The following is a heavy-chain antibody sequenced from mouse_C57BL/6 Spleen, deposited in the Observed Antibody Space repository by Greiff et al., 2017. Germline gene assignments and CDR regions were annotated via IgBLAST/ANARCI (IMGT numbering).Heavy chain of an antibody. Sequence: VQLQQSGAELVRPGASVTLSCKASGYTFTDYEMHWVKQTPVHGLEWIGAIDPETGGTAYNQKFKGKAILTADKSSSTAYMELRSLTSEDSAVYYCNEGYYNFDYWGQGTTLTVSS. D-gene: IGHD2-3*01. V-gene: IGHV1-15*01. CDR2: IDPETGGT. CDR1: GYTFTDYE. J-gene: IGHJ2*01. CDR3: NEGYYNFDY.